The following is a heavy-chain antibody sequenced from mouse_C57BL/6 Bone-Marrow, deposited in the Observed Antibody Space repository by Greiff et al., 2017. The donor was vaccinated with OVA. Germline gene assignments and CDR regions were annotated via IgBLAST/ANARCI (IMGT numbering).Heavy chain of an antibody. Sequence: VQLQQSGAELVRPGTSVKISCKASGYTFTNYWIGWAKQRPGHGLEWIGDIYPGGGYTNYNEKFKGKATLTADKSSSTAYMQFSSLTSEDSAIYYCARSYDFNWYFDVWGTGTTVTVSS. J-gene: IGHJ1*03. D-gene: IGHD2-4*01. CDR1: GYTFTNYW. CDR2: IYPGGGYT. V-gene: IGHV1-63*01. CDR3: ARSYDFNWYFDV.